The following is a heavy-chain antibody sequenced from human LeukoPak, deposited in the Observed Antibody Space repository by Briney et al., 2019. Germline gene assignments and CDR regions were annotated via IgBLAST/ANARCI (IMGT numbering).Heavy chain of an antibody. D-gene: IGHD1-26*01. J-gene: IGHJ5*02. CDR3: ARPVGSGSYYSWFDP. CDR2: ISAYNGNT. Sequence: GASVKVSCKASGYTFTSYGISWVRQAPGQGLEWMGWISAYNGNTNYAQKLQGRVTMTADRSTSTAYMELRSLRSDDTAVYYCARPVGSGSYYSWFDPWGQGTLVTVSS. CDR1: GYTFTSYG. V-gene: IGHV1-18*01.